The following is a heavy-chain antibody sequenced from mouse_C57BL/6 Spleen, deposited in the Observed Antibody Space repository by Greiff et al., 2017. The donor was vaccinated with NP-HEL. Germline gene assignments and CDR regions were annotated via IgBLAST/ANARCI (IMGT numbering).Heavy chain of an antibody. CDR1: GYTFTDYN. V-gene: IGHV1-22*01. D-gene: IGHD1-1*01. J-gene: IGHJ4*01. CDR3: ARSLSYYYGSSSLPMDY. CDR2: INPNNGGT. Sequence: EVQLQQSGPELVKPGASVKMSCKASGYTFTDYNMHWVKQSHGKSLEWIGYINPNNGGTSYNQKFKGKATLTVNKSSSTAYMELRSLTSEDSAVYYCARSLSYYYGSSSLPMDYWGQGTSVTVSS.